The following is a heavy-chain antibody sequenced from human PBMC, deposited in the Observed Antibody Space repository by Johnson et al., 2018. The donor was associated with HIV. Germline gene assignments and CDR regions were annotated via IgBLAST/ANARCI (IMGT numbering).Heavy chain of an antibody. D-gene: IGHD2-15*01. V-gene: IGHV3-30*04. Sequence: QVQLVESGGGVVQPGRSLSLSCAASGFTFSSYAIHWVRQAPGKGLEWVAVISYDGSNKYYADSVKGRFIISRDNSQNTVFLQMNSLRAEDMAVYYCARERYGSQAIDAFDIWGQGTMVTVSS. CDR2: ISYDGSNK. J-gene: IGHJ3*02. CDR1: GFTFSSYA. CDR3: ARERYGSQAIDAFDI.